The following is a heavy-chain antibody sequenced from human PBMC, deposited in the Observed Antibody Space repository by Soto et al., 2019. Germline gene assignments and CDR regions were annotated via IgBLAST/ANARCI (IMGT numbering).Heavy chain of an antibody. V-gene: IGHV3-30*18. D-gene: IGHD1-26*01. Sequence: QVQLVESGGGVVKPGRSLRLSCAASGFTFSHYAMHWVSQAPGKGLEWVALMSYDGSNEYYADSVKGRFTISRDNSKNTLYLQRNSLRAEDTAVYYCAKGGSHNFDYWGQGTLVTVSS. CDR1: GFTFSHYA. CDR3: AKGGSHNFDY. CDR2: MSYDGSNE. J-gene: IGHJ4*02.